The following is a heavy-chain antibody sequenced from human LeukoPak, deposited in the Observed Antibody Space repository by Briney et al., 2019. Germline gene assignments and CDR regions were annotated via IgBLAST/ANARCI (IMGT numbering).Heavy chain of an antibody. D-gene: IGHD3-3*01. J-gene: IGHJ4*02. Sequence: SETLSLTCAVSGYSISSGYYCGWIRQPPGKGLEWIGSIYHSGSTYYNPSPKSRVTISVDTSKNQFSLKLSSVTAADTAVYYCARADFWSGYYDYWGQGTLGTVSS. CDR3: ARADFWSGYYDY. CDR2: IYHSGST. CDR1: GYSISSGYY. V-gene: IGHV4-38-2*01.